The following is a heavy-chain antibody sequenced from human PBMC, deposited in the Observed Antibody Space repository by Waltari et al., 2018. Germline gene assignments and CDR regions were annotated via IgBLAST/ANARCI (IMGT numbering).Heavy chain of an antibody. CDR3: AKGVVATKMNFYYYRDG. J-gene: IGHJ6*03. D-gene: IGHD2-21*02. V-gene: IGHV4-59*01. Sequence: QVQLQESGPGLVKSSETLSLTCTVSGASIRCYFWSWIRQSPGKGLQCIGYMYHSGATNYRLASKSRGTITVDTSTNQFFRKWSTVTAAETAVYYCAKGVVATKMNFYYYRDGWGKGTRVTVSS. CDR1: GASIRCYF. CDR2: MYHSGAT.